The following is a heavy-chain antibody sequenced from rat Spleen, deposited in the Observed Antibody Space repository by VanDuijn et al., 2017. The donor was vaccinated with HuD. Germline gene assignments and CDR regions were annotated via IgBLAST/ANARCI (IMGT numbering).Heavy chain of an antibody. CDR2: VGSSSDT. J-gene: IGHJ2*01. D-gene: IGHD1-9*01. V-gene: IGHV5-62*01. CDR3: ARDTHTMGISDY. Sequence: VQLVESGGGLVQPGKSLKLSCSASGFTFSSYGMHWIRQAPGKGLHWIAFVGSSSDTVYADAVTGRFTISRDNAKNTLYLQLDSLKSEDTAIYFCARDTHTMGISDYWGQGVMVTVSS. CDR1: GFTFSSYG.